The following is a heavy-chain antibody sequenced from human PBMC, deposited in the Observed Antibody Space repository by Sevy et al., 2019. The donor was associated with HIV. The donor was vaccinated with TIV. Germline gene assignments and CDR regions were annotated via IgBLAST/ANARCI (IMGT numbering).Heavy chain of an antibody. D-gene: IGHD3-22*01. CDR2: ISSSSSYI. Sequence: GGSLRLSCAASGFTFSSYSMNWVRQAPGKGLEWVSSISSSSSYIYYAHSVKGRFTISRDNAKNSLYLQMNSLRAEDTAVYYCAREQYDSSGYFDYWGQGTLVTVSS. CDR1: GFTFSSYS. J-gene: IGHJ4*02. V-gene: IGHV3-21*01. CDR3: AREQYDSSGYFDY.